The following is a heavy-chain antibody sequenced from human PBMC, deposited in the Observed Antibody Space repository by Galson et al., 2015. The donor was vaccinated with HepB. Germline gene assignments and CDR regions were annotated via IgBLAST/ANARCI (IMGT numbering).Heavy chain of an antibody. J-gene: IGHJ4*02. CDR1: GGSISDYY. Sequence: CTVSGGSISDYYWSWIRLPPGKGLECMGYIYYTGVSTYSPSLKSRISMSVDSANNHFSLKLSSVTAADTAVYYCARLGSSWSRQDFESWGQGILVTVSS. CDR2: IYYTGVS. V-gene: IGHV4-59*01. D-gene: IGHD6-19*01. CDR3: ARLGSSWSRQDFES.